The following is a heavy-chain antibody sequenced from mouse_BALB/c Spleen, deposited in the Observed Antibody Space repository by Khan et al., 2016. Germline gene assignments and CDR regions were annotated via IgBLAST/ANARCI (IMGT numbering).Heavy chain of an antibody. CDR1: GFSLTSYG. CDR2: IWRGGST. Sequence: VQLKQSGPGLVQPSQSLSITCTVSGFSLTSYGVHWVRQSPGKGLEWLGVIWRGGSTDYNAAFMSRLSINKDNSKSQVFFKMNSLQADDTAIYYCAKNWDWYFDVWGAGTTVTVSS. V-gene: IGHV2-5*01. D-gene: IGHD4-1*01. J-gene: IGHJ1*01. CDR3: AKNWDWYFDV.